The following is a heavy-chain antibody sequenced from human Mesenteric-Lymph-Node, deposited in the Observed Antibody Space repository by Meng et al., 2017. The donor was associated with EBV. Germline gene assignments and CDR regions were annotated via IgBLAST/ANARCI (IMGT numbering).Heavy chain of an antibody. Sequence: PLGRFGAKVGKPGASVKVSCKASRYNFTKFLMVGMCQAPGQRLEWMGWINAGNGDTKFPRKFQGRVTITRNTSISTAYMELSSLRSEDTAVYYCARGTAAIPGWFDPWGQGTLVTVSS. J-gene: IGHJ5*02. V-gene: IGHV1-3*01. CDR2: INAGNGDT. CDR3: ARGTAAIPGWFDP. CDR1: RYNFTKFL. D-gene: IGHD2-21*02.